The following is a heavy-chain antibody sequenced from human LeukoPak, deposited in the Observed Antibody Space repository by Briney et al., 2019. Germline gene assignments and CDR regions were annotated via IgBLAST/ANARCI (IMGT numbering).Heavy chain of an antibody. V-gene: IGHV3-49*03. CDR3: ASAYDFSGGSKRGFDY. CDR2: IRSKAYDGTT. Sequence: GGSLRLSCTASGFTFGDYALSWFRQAPGKGLEWVGFIRSKAYDGTTEYAASVKGRFTISRNDSKCIAYLQMNSLRAEDTAVYYCASAYDFSGGSKRGFDYWGQGILVTVSS. J-gene: IGHJ4*02. CDR1: GFTFGDYA. D-gene: IGHD3-3*01.